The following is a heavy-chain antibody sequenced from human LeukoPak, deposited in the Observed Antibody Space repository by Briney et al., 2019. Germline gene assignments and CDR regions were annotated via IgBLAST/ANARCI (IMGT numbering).Heavy chain of an antibody. D-gene: IGHD6-19*01. Sequence: SETLSLTCAVYGGSFSGYFWSWIRQPPGKGLEWIGEINPSESTNHNPSLKSRVTMSVDTSKNQFSLKLSSVTAADTAVYYCARRYSSGYYYYDYWGQGALVTVSS. CDR1: GGSFSGYF. CDR3: ARRYSSGYYYYDY. V-gene: IGHV4-34*01. CDR2: INPSEST. J-gene: IGHJ4*02.